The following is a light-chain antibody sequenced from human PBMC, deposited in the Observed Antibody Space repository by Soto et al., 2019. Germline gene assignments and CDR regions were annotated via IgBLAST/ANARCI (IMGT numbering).Light chain of an antibody. J-gene: IGLJ1*01. V-gene: IGLV2-23*03. CDR1: SSDGGSYNL. CDR3: CSYAGSSTFPYV. CDR2: EGS. Sequence: QSALTQPASVSGSPGQSITISCTGTSSDGGSYNLVSWYQQHPGKAPKLMIYEGSKRPSGVSNRFSGSKSGNTASLTISGHQAKVEADYYCCSYAGSSTFPYVFGTGTKLTVL.